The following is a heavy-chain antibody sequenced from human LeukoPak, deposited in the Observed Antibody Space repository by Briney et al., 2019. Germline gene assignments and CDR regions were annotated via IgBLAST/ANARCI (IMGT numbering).Heavy chain of an antibody. CDR3: ARAPGPVAGIFDY. D-gene: IGHD6-19*01. CDR1: GGSISSSNW. J-gene: IGHJ4*02. Sequence: PSGTLSLTCAVSGGSISSSNWWSWVRQPPGKGLEWIGEINHSGSTNYNPSLKSRVTISVDTSKNQFSLKLSSVTAADTAVYYCARAPGPVAGIFDYWGQGTLVTVSS. V-gene: IGHV4-4*02. CDR2: INHSGST.